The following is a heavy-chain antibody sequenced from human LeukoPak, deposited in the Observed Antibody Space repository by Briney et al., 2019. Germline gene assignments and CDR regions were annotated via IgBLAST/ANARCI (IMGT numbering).Heavy chain of an antibody. Sequence: GGSLRLSCAASGFTFDDYSMHWVRQAPGKGLEWVSGISWNSGSICYADSVKGRFTISRDNAKNSLYLQMNRLRAEDTALYYCAKDMAPYYYDSSGYYDGGPSGFEIWGQGKIFTVSS. V-gene: IGHV3-9*01. D-gene: IGHD3-22*01. CDR1: GFTFDDYS. J-gene: IGHJ3*02. CDR3: AKDMAPYYYDSSGYYDGGPSGFEI. CDR2: ISWNSGSI.